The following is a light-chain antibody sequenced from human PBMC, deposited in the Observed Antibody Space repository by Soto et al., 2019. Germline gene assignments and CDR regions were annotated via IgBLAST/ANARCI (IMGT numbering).Light chain of an antibody. V-gene: IGLV2-14*01. CDR1: SSDVGGYYY. CDR3: SSYSSRNTFYG. Sequence: QSVLTQPASVSGSPGQSITISCTGTSSDVGGYYYVSWYQHHPGKAPKLMIYQVSNRPSGVSNRFSGSKSGNTASLTISGLQAEDEADYYCSSYSSRNTFYGCGTGTKVTGL. CDR2: QVS. J-gene: IGLJ1*01.